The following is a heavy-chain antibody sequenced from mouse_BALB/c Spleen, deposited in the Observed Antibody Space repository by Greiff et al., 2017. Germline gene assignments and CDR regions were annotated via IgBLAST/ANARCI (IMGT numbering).Heavy chain of an antibody. CDR1: GYAFTSYN. CDR2: IDPYNGGT. CDR3: ARKGDGNYEDAMDY. V-gene: IGHV1S135*01. Sequence: EVQLQQSGPELVKPGASVKVSCKASGYAFTSYNMYWVKQSHGKSLEWIGYIDPYNGGTSYNQKFKGKATLTVDKSSSTAYMHLNSLTSEDSAVYYCARKGDGNYEDAMDYWGQGTSVTVAS. J-gene: IGHJ4*01. D-gene: IGHD2-1*01.